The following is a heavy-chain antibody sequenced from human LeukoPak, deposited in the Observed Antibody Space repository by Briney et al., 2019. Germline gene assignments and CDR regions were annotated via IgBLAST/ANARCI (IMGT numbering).Heavy chain of an antibody. CDR3: ARVTIFGVVIQKAYYFDY. J-gene: IGHJ4*02. Sequence: WASVKVSCKASGYTFTGYYMHWVRQAPGQGLEWMGWIDPNSGGTNYAQKFQSRVTMTRDTSISTAYMELSRLRSDDTAVYYCARVTIFGVVIQKAYYFDYWGQGTLVTVSS. CDR2: IDPNSGGT. V-gene: IGHV1-2*02. D-gene: IGHD3-3*01. CDR1: GYTFTGYY.